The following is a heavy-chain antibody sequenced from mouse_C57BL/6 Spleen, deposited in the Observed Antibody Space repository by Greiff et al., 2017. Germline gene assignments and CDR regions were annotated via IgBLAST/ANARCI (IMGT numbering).Heavy chain of an antibody. V-gene: IGHV1-52*01. Sequence: QVQLQQPGAELVRPGSSVKLSCKASGYTFTSYWMHWVKQRPIQGLEWIGNIDPSDSETHYNQKFKDKATLTVDKSSSTAYMQLSSLTSEDAAVYYCASGGINDYAMDYWGQGTSVTVSS. CDR1: GYTFTSYW. CDR3: ASGGINDYAMDY. CDR2: IDPSDSET. D-gene: IGHD1-3*01. J-gene: IGHJ4*01.